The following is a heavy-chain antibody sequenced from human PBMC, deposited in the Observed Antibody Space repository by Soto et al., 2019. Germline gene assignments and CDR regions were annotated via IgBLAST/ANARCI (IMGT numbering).Heavy chain of an antibody. Sequence: PGGSLRLSCAASGFTFSSYAMSWVRQAPGKGLEWVSAISGSGGSTYYADSVKGRFTISRDNSKNTLYLQMNSLRAEDTAVYYCAKDVSPQYDWLLYGYYFDYWGQGTLVTVSS. CDR3: AKDVSPQYDWLLYGYYFDY. D-gene: IGHD3-9*01. CDR1: GFTFSSYA. J-gene: IGHJ4*02. V-gene: IGHV3-23*01. CDR2: ISGSGGST.